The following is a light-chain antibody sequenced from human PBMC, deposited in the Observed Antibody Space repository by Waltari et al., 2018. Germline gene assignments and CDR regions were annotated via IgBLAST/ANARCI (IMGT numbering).Light chain of an antibody. CDR3: QQYYSTPYT. CDR2: WAS. J-gene: IGKJ2*01. V-gene: IGKV4-1*01. CDR1: QSVLYSSNNKNK. Sequence: DIVMTQSPDSLAVSLGERATINCKSSQSVLYSSNNKNKLAWYQQNPGQPPKLLIYWASTLESGVPDRFSGSGSGTDFTLTISRLQPEDVAIYYCQQYYSTPYTFGQGTRLEIK.